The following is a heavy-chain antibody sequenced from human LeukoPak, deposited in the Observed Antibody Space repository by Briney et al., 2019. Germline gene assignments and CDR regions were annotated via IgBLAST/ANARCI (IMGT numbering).Heavy chain of an antibody. Sequence: GRSLRLSCAASGFSFSSYSMNWVRQAPGKGLEWVSYISSSGSTIYYADSVKGRFTISRDNAKNTLYLQMNSLRAEDTAVYYCARAGEGLLAYSFDIWGQGTMVTVSS. CDR1: GFSFSSYS. CDR2: ISSSGSTI. V-gene: IGHV3-48*04. J-gene: IGHJ3*02. CDR3: ARAGEGLLAYSFDI. D-gene: IGHD1-26*01.